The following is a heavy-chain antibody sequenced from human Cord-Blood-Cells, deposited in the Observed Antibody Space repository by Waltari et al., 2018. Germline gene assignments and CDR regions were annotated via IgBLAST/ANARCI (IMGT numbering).Heavy chain of an antibody. V-gene: IGHV4-38-2*01. CDR3: ATPGYGDAFDI. D-gene: IGHD5-18*01. CDR1: GYSISSGYY. J-gene: IGHJ3*02. Sequence: QVQLQESGPGLVKPSETLSLTCAVSGYSISSGYYWGWIRQPPGKGLEWIGSIYHSGSTYYTPSLKSRVTISVDTSKTQFSLKLSSVTAADTAVYYCATPGYGDAFDIWGQGTMVTVSS. CDR2: IYHSGST.